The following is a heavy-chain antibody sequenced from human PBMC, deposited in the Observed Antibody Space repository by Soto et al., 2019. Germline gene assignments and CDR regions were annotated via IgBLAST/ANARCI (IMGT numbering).Heavy chain of an antibody. CDR1: GGSISSGGYY. CDR3: ARGLTYYYDSSGYYAKDY. D-gene: IGHD3-22*01. CDR2: VYYSGST. J-gene: IGHJ4*02. V-gene: IGHV4-31*03. Sequence: QVQLQESGPGLVKPSQTLSLTCTVSGGSISSGGYYWSWIRQHPGKGLGGIGYVYYSGSTYYNPSLKSRVTISVDTSKNQFSLKLSSVTAADTAVYYCARGLTYYYDSSGYYAKDYWGQGTLVTVSS.